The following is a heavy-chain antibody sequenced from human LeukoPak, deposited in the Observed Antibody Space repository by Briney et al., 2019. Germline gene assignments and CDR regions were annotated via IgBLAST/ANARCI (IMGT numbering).Heavy chain of an antibody. J-gene: IGHJ4*02. V-gene: IGHV1-69*05. D-gene: IGHD5-12*01. Sequence: GSSVKVSCKASGGTFSSYAISWVRQAPGQGLEWMGGIIPIFGTANYAQKFQGRVTITTDESTSTAYMELSSLRSEDTAVYYCARGGNRSGYGSYYFDYWGQGTLVTVSS. CDR2: IIPIFGTA. CDR3: ARGGNRSGYGSYYFDY. CDR1: GGTFSSYA.